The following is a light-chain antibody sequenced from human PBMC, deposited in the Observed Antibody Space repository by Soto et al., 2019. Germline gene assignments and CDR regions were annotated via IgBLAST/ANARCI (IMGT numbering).Light chain of an antibody. CDR1: QSVSSSY. V-gene: IGKV3-20*01. CDR3: PQYGSSPYT. Sequence: EIVLTQSPGTLSLSPGERATLSCRASQSVSSSYLAWYQQKPGQAPKLLIYGASSRATGIPERFSGSGSGTDFTLTISRLEPEDFAVYYWPQYGSSPYTFGQGTKLEIK. J-gene: IGKJ2*01. CDR2: GAS.